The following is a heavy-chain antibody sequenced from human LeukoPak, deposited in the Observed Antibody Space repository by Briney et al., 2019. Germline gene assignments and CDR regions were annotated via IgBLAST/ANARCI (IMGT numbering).Heavy chain of an antibody. CDR2: IYTSGIT. CDR3: ARDHKGYCSGGSCYSFDS. V-gene: IGHV4-4*07. J-gene: IGHJ4*02. Sequence: PSETLSLTCTVSGGSISSYYWSWIRQPAGKGLEWIGRIYTSGITNYNPSLKSRVTMPVDTSKNQFSLKLSSVTAADTAVYYCARDHKGYCSGGSCYSFDSWGQGTLVTVSS. D-gene: IGHD2-15*01. CDR1: GGSISSYY.